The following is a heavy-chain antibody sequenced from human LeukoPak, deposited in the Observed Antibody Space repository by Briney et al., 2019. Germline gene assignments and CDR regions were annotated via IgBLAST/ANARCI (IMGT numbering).Heavy chain of an antibody. D-gene: IGHD3-22*01. CDR3: ARDLTHRRNYDSSGYQIVPAF. Sequence: ASVKVSCKASGYTFTSYYMHWVRQAPGQGLEWMGIINPSGGSTSYAQKFQGRVTMTTDTSTSTAYMELRSLRSDDTAVYYCARDLTHRRNYDSSGYQIVPAFWGQGTLVTVSP. J-gene: IGHJ4*02. CDR2: INPSGGST. CDR1: GYTFTSYY. V-gene: IGHV1-46*01.